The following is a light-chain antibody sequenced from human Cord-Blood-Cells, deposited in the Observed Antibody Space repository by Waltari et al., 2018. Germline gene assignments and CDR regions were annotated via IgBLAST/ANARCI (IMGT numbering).Light chain of an antibody. CDR1: QGVSSY. V-gene: IGKV3-11*01. Sequence: IVLTQSPATLSSSPGERATLSCRASQGVSSYLAWYQQKPRQAPRLLIYDASNRATGIPARSSGSGSGTDFTLTISSLEPEDFAVYYCQQRSNWPPLTFGGGTKVEIK. J-gene: IGKJ4*01. CDR2: DAS. CDR3: QQRSNWPPLT.